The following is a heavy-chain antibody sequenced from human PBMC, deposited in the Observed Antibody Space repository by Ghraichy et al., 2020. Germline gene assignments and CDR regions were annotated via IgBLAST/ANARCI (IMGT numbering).Heavy chain of an antibody. CDR2: ISTSGSTI. V-gene: IGHV3-48*03. J-gene: IGHJ5*02. Sequence: GGSLRLSCAASGFTFSSYEMNWVRQVPGKGLEWVSYISTSGSTIYYADSVKGRFTISRDNAKNSLYLQMNSLRAEDTAVYYCAREGIVVGVTRVGWFDPWGQGTLVTVSS. CDR3: AREGIVVGVTRVGWFDP. CDR1: GFTFSSYE. D-gene: IGHD2-15*01.